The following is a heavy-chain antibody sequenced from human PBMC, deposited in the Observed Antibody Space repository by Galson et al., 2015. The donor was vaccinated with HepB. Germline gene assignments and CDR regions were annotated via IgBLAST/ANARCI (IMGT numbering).Heavy chain of an antibody. CDR1: GFTFSSYS. D-gene: IGHD3-22*01. Sequence: SLRLSCAASGFTFSSYSMNWVRQAPGKGLEWVSSISSSSSYIYYADSVKGRFTISRDNAKNSLYLQMNSLRAEDTAVYYCARDGGYYDSSGYYYPAGEPNDYWGQGTLVTVSS. V-gene: IGHV3-21*01. CDR2: ISSSSSYI. CDR3: ARDGGYYDSSGYYYPAGEPNDY. J-gene: IGHJ4*02.